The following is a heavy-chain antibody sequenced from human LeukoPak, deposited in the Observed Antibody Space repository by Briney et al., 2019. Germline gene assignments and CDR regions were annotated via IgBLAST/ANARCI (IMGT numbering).Heavy chain of an antibody. V-gene: IGHV3-23*01. CDR2: ISGSGGST. J-gene: IGHJ5*02. CDR1: GFTFSSYS. CDR3: AKDHGSTLYGDNWFDP. Sequence: PGGSLRLSCAASGFTFSSYSINWVRQAPGKGLEWVSAISGSGGSTYYADSVKGRFTISRDNSKNTLYLQMNSLRAEDTAVYYCAKDHGSTLYGDNWFDPWGQGTLVTVSS. D-gene: IGHD4-17*01.